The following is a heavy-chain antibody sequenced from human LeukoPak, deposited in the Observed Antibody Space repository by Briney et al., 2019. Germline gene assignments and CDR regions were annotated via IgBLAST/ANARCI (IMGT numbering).Heavy chain of an antibody. Sequence: GGSLRLSCAASGFTFSTYAMSWVRQAPGKGLEWVSAISGSGSSTYYADSEKGRFTISRDNSKNTLYLQMNSLRAEDTAVYYCAKRGTTMEKEGFDYWGQGTLVTVSS. CDR1: GFTFSTYA. V-gene: IGHV3-23*01. J-gene: IGHJ4*02. CDR2: ISGSGSST. CDR3: AKRGTTMEKEGFDY. D-gene: IGHD5-18*01.